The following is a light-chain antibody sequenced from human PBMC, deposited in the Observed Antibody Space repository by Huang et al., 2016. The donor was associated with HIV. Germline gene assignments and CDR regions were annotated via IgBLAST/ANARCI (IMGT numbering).Light chain of an antibody. Sequence: AIQMTQSPSSLSVSVGDRVTITCRTSQDVGDDLGWYQQKPGKTPKLLIYGASSLHTEVPSRVSGSGSGTDFTLTIGGLQPEDFATYYCLQVSDYPFTFGPGTKVDIK. J-gene: IGKJ3*01. CDR1: QDVGDD. CDR3: LQVSDYPFT. CDR2: GAS. V-gene: IGKV1-6*01.